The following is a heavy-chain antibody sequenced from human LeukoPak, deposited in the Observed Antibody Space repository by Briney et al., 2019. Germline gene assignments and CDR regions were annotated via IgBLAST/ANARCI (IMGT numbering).Heavy chain of an antibody. Sequence: PSETLSPTCTVSGGSISSSSYYWSWIRQPAGKGLEWIGRIYSSGNTHYNPSLESRVTISVDTSKNQFSLKLSSVTAADTAVYYCARKGELEGIYYFDYWGQGTLVTVSS. J-gene: IGHJ4*02. CDR3: ARKGELEGIYYFDY. D-gene: IGHD1-14*01. CDR1: GGSISSSSYY. V-gene: IGHV4-61*02. CDR2: IYSSGNT.